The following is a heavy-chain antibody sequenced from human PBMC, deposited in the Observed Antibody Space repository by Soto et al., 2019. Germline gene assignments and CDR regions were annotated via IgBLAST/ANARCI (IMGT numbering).Heavy chain of an antibody. Sequence: EVQLLESGGGLVQPGGSLRLSCAASGFTFSSYAMSWVRQAPGKGLEWVSAISGSGGSTYYADSVKGRFTISRDNSKNTLYLQTNSLRAEDTSVYYCAKGTKVVPAAMYYYGMDVWGQGTTVTVSS. D-gene: IGHD2-2*01. V-gene: IGHV3-23*01. CDR3: AKGTKVVPAAMYYYGMDV. CDR1: GFTFSSYA. J-gene: IGHJ6*02. CDR2: ISGSGGST.